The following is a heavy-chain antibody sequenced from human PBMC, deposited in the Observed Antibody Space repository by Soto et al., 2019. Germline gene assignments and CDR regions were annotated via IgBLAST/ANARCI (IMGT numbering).Heavy chain of an antibody. D-gene: IGHD3-22*01. V-gene: IGHV3-30*18. CDR1: GFTFSSYG. CDR3: AKDGSTYYYDSSGHQGFDY. J-gene: IGHJ4*02. CDR2: ISYDGSNK. Sequence: SGGSLRLSCAASGFTFSSYGMHWVRQAPGKGLEWVAVISYDGSNKYYADSVKGRFTISRDNSKNTLYLQMNSLRAEDTAVYYCAKDGSTYYYDSSGHQGFDYWGQGTLVTVSS.